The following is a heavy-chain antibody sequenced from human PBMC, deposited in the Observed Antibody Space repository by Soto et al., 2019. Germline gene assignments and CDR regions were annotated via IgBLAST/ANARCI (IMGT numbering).Heavy chain of an antibody. Sequence: SVKVSCKASGYTFTTYGITWVRQAPGQGLEWMGWISGYNGNTNYGQKLQCRVTLTTDTSTITAYMELRSLRSDDTSLYYSASVLVNVVRLGELSPLYYFGCWGPGTMVTVSS. CDR1: GYTFTTYG. CDR2: ISGYNGNT. D-gene: IGHD3-10*01. V-gene: IGHV1-18*04. CDR3: ASVLVNVVRLGELSPLYYFGC. J-gene: IGHJ4*02.